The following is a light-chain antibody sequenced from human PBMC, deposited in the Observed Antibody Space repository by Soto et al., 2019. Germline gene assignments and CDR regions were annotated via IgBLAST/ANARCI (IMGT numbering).Light chain of an antibody. CDR3: QQSYSTPRT. J-gene: IGKJ1*01. CDR2: AAS. CDR1: QTISSY. Sequence: DIQMTQSPSSLSATVGGRVTITCRASQTISSYLNWYKQKPGKAPKLLSYAASSLQSGVPSRFSGSGSGTDFTLTISSLQPEDFATYYCQQSYSTPRTFGQGTKVDIK. V-gene: IGKV1-39*01.